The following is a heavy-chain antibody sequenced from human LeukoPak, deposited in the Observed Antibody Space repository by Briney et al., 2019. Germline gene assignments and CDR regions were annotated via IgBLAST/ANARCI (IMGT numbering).Heavy chain of an antibody. CDR2: INPNSGAT. Sequence: ASVKVSCKTSGYTFTGYYMHWVRQAPGQGLEWMGWINPNSGATNYVQEFQGRVTMTRDTSITTAYMELSGLRSDGTAVYYCAREGREFGPHKLAGFDYWGQGTLVTVSS. J-gene: IGHJ4*02. CDR3: AREGREFGPHKLAGFDY. V-gene: IGHV1-2*02. D-gene: IGHD3-10*01. CDR1: GYTFTGYY.